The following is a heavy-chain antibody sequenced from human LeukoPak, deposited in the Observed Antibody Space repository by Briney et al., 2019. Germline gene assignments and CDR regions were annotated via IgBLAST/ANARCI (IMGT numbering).Heavy chain of an antibody. V-gene: IGHV3-33*06. Sequence: GGSLRLSCVASGFTFSSYGMHWVRQAPGKGLEWVAVIWYDGSNKYYADSVKGRFTISRDNSKNTLYLQMNSLRGEDSALYYCAKGRAGYCSGGSCYSASDYWGQGTLVTVSS. CDR1: GFTFSSYG. D-gene: IGHD2-15*01. CDR2: IWYDGSNK. CDR3: AKGRAGYCSGGSCYSASDY. J-gene: IGHJ4*02.